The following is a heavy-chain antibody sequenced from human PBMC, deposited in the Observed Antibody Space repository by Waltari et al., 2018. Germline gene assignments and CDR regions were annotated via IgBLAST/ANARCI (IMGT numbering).Heavy chain of an antibody. CDR3: VREGIYSSAXDARFDP. Sequence: QVQLXXSGPGLVKPSQTLSLTCXVSGGSITSGSYYWSWIRQPAGKGLEWIGRIYTSGSTNYXPSLKSRVTISVXTSXNQXSXKXSSVTAAXXXVYYXVREGIYSSAXDARFDPXGQGTLVTVXS. V-gene: IGHV4-61*02. CDR1: GGSITSGSYY. CDR2: IYTSGST. D-gene: IGHD6-25*01. J-gene: IGHJ5*02.